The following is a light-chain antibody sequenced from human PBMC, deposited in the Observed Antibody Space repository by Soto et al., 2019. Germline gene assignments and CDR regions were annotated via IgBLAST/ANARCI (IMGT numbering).Light chain of an antibody. CDR2: KAS. CDR1: QSISSW. V-gene: IGKV1-5*03. J-gene: IGKJ1*01. Sequence: DIQMTQSPSTLSASVGDRVTITCRASQSISSWLAWYQQKPGKAPKLLIYKASSLESGVPSRFSGSGSGTEFTLTISSLQPDDFATYYCQQYNGNSGTFGQGTKV. CDR3: QQYNGNSGT.